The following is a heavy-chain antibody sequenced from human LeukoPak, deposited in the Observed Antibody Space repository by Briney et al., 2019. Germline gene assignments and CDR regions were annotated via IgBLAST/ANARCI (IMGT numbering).Heavy chain of an antibody. CDR1: GYSINSGYC. CDR3: ARVPHSVEGSMKAVFIHYFDY. J-gene: IGHJ4*02. CDR2: IDHSGNT. D-gene: IGHD3-22*01. Sequence: SETLSLTCAVSGYSINSGYCWGWIRQPPGKGLEWVGGIDHSGNTHYNPSLKNRVTISVDTSKNEFSLKLSSVTATDTAVYYCARVPHSVEGSMKAVFIHYFDYWGQGSLVTVSS. V-gene: IGHV4-38-2*01.